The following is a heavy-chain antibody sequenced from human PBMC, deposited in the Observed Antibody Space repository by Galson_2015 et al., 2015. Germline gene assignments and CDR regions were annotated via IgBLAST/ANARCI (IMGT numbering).Heavy chain of an antibody. CDR1: GFTFSSYG. CDR2: IWYDGSNK. D-gene: IGHD3-9*01. Sequence: CAASGFTFSSYGMHWVRQAPGKGLEWVAVIWYDGSNKYYADSVKGRFTISRDNSKNTLYLQMNSLRAEDTAVYYCARDGRYYYFDYWGQGTLVTVSS. CDR3: ARDGRYYYFDY. J-gene: IGHJ4*02. V-gene: IGHV3-33*01.